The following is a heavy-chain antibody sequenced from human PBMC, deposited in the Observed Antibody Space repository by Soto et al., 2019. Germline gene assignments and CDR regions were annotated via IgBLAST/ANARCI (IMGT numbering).Heavy chain of an antibody. V-gene: IGHV1-69*01. Sequence: QVQLVQSGAEVKKPGSSVKVSCKASGGTFSSYAISWVRQAPGQGLEWMGGIIPIPGTANYAQKFQGRVTITADESTSTADMELSSLRSEDTAVYYCARSQGRITSLEIYYYYYYGMDVWGQGTTVTVSS. CDR3: ARSQGRITSLEIYYYYYYGMDV. CDR1: GGTFSSYA. CDR2: IIPIPGTA. J-gene: IGHJ6*02. D-gene: IGHD2-2*01.